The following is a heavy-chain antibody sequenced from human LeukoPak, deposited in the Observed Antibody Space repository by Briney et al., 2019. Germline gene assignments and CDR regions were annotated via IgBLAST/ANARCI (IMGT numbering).Heavy chain of an antibody. CDR2: IYTSGST. CDR1: GGSISSGSYY. D-gene: IGHD1-26*01. V-gene: IGHV4-61*02. Sequence: SQTLTLTCTVSGGSISSGSYYWSWLRQPAGKGLEWIGRIYTSGSTNYNPSLKSRVTISVDTSKNQFSLKLNSETAADTAVYYCARGGGSYGGALGWYFDLWGRGTLVTVSS. CDR3: ARGGGSYGGALGWYFDL. J-gene: IGHJ2*01.